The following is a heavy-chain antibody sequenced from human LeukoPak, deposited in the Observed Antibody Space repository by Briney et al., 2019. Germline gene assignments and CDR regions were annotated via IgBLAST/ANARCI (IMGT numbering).Heavy chain of an antibody. CDR3: ARPRIAAAGTNPTNFDY. Sequence: ASVKVSCKASGGTFSSYAIIWVRQAPGQGLEWMGRIIPILGIANYAQKFQGRVTITADKSTSTAYMELSSLRSEDTAVYYCARPRIAAAGTNPTNFDYWGQGTLVTVSS. CDR2: IIPILGIA. V-gene: IGHV1-69*04. CDR1: GGTFSSYA. J-gene: IGHJ4*02. D-gene: IGHD6-13*01.